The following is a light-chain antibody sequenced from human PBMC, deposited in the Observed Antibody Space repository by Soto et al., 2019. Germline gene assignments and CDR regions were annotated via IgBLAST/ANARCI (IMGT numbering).Light chain of an antibody. J-gene: IGKJ2*01. Sequence: DVVMTQSPLSLPVTLGQPASISCRSSQSLVYSDGIAYLSWFQQRPGQSPRRLIYNTFNRDSGVPDRFSGSGSGTAFTLKISRVEAEDVGIYYCMQGTHWPPVTFGQGTKLEIK. V-gene: IGKV2-30*01. CDR2: NTF. CDR3: MQGTHWPPVT. CDR1: QSLVYSDGIAY.